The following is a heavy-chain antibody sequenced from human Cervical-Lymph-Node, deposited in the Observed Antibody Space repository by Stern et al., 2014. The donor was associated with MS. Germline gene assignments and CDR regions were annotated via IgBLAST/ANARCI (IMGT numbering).Heavy chain of an antibody. CDR1: GFTLRSYG. J-gene: IGHJ4*02. Sequence: VQLVESGGGVVQPGRSLRLSCAASGFTLRSYGMHWVRQAPGKGLEWGAVISADGKNIYYADSVKGRFTISRDSSKNMLYLQMDNLSAEDTAVYFCTKERKTTFGVVLGCLDDWGLGTLVTVSS. D-gene: IGHD3-3*01. CDR3: TKERKTTFGVVLGCLDD. CDR2: ISADGKNI. V-gene: IGHV3-30*18.